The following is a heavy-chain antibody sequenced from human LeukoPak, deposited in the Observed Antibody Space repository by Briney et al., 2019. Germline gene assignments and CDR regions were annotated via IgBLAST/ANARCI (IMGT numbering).Heavy chain of an antibody. Sequence: QPGGSLRLSCAASGFTFSSYEMNWVRQAPGKGLEWVSYISSSGSTIYYADSVKGRFTISRDNAKNSLYLQMNSLRAEDTAVYYCARDVDSSSLMFDYYYYMDVWGKGTTVTGSS. V-gene: IGHV3-48*03. CDR2: ISSSGSTI. CDR1: GFTFSSYE. J-gene: IGHJ6*03. CDR3: ARDVDSSSLMFDYYYYMDV. D-gene: IGHD6-13*01.